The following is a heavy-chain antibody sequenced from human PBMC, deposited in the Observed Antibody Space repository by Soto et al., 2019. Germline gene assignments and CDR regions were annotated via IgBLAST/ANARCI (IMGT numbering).Heavy chain of an antibody. Sequence: PGESLKISCKASGYSFATYWISWVRQVPGKGLEWMGRIDPSDSYTNYSPSFQGHVTISADESISTAYLHWSSLKASDTAIYYCARVETYYYDSSGYYYDYWGQGTQVTVSS. CDR2: IDPSDSYT. V-gene: IGHV5-10-1*01. CDR3: ARVETYYYDSSGYYYDY. J-gene: IGHJ4*02. CDR1: GYSFATYW. D-gene: IGHD3-22*01.